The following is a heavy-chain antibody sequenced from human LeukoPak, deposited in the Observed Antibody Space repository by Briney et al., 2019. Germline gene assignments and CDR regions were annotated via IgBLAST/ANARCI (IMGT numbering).Heavy chain of an antibody. D-gene: IGHD6-13*01. Sequence: SETPSLTCTVSGGSISSYYWSWIRQPPGKGLEWIGEINHSGSTNYNPSLKSRVTISVDTSKNQFSLKLSSVTAADTAVYYCAREGRGIAPSYFDYWGQGTLVTVSS. CDR2: INHSGST. CDR1: GGSISSYY. J-gene: IGHJ4*02. CDR3: AREGRGIAPSYFDY. V-gene: IGHV4-34*01.